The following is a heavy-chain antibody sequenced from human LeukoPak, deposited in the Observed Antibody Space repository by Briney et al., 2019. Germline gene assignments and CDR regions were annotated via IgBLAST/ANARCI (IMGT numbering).Heavy chain of an antibody. V-gene: IGHV3-30-3*01. D-gene: IGHD4-17*01. CDR2: ISYDGSNK. CDR3: ARDSAKMTTVTTSYYFDY. CDR1: GFTFSSYA. Sequence: GGSLRLSCAASGFTFSSYAMHWVRQAPGKGLGWVAVISYDGSNKYYADSVKGRFTISRDNSKNTLYLQMNSLRAEDTAVYYCARDSAKMTTVTTSYYFDYWGQGTLVTVSS. J-gene: IGHJ4*02.